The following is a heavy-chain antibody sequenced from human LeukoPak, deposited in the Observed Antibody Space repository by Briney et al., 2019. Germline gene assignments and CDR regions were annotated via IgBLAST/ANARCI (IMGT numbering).Heavy chain of an antibody. CDR2: IENDETTI. Sequence: GGSLRLSCAASGFTFSRHWMHWVRQPAGKGLEWVSRIENDETTIAYADSVKGRFTISRDNVKNTVYLQMNSLRVEDTAVYYCVRALSGSEDYWGRGTLVTVSS. CDR1: GFTFSRHW. D-gene: IGHD2-15*01. J-gene: IGHJ4*02. CDR3: VRALSGSEDY. V-gene: IGHV3-74*01.